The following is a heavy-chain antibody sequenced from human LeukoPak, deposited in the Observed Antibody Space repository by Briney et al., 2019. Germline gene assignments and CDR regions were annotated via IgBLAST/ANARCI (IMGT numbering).Heavy chain of an antibody. J-gene: IGHJ6*02. V-gene: IGHV4-59*08. CDR2: IYYSGST. D-gene: IGHD4-17*01. CDR1: GGSISSYY. CDR3: ARHNDYGDYATWYYYGMDV. Sequence: PSETLSLTCTVSGGSISSYYWSWIRQPPGKGLEWIGYIYYSGSTNYNPSLKSRVTISVDTSKNQFSLKLSSVTAADTAVYYCARHNDYGDYATWYYYGMDVWGQGTTVTVSS.